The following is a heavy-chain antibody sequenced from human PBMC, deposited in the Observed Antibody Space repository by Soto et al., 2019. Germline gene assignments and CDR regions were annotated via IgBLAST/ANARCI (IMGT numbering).Heavy chain of an antibody. D-gene: IGHD6-19*01. V-gene: IGHV3-15*07. CDR3: AADSPGSNGWLVY. J-gene: IGHJ4*02. CDR2: IKSNNDGGTI. Sequence: GGSLRLSGAASGFIFNYSWMNLVRQAPGKGLEWVARIKSNNDGGTIDYAASVRGRFTISRDDSKNTLYLQMNALKTEDTAVYYCAADSPGSNGWLVYWGQGTLVTGFS. CDR1: GFIFNYSW.